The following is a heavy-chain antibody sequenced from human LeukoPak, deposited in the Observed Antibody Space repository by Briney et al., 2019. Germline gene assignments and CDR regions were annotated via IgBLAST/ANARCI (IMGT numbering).Heavy chain of an antibody. D-gene: IGHD2-15*01. CDR1: GVSFSGYY. J-gene: IGHJ6*02. CDR3: ARGRYCSGNSCYPYYGMDV. Sequence: SETLSLTCGVYGVSFSGYYWSWIRQPPGKGLEWIGEINHSGNTNYNPSLKSRVTISGDTSNNQFSLKLTSVTAADTAVYYCARGRYCSGNSCYPYYGMDVWGQGTTVTVSS. CDR2: INHSGNT. V-gene: IGHV4-34*01.